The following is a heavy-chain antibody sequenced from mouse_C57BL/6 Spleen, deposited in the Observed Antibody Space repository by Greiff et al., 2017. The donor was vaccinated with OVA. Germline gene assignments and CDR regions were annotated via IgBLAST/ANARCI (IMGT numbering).Heavy chain of an antibody. CDR1: GYTFTDYY. Sequence: QVQLKESGAELVRPGASVKLSCKASGYTFTDYYINWVKQRPGQGLEWIARIYPGSGNTYYNEKFKGKATLTAEKSSSTAYMQLSSLTSEDSAVYFCARGYYYGIDYWGQGTTLTVSS. J-gene: IGHJ2*01. CDR2: IYPGSGNT. V-gene: IGHV1-76*01. CDR3: ARGYYYGIDY. D-gene: IGHD1-1*01.